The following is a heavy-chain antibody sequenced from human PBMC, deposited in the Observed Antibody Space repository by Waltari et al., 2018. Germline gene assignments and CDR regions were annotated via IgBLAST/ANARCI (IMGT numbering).Heavy chain of an antibody. V-gene: IGHV1-8*01. Sequence: QVQLVQSGAEVMKPGASVKVSCKASGYTFTSYDINWVRQATGQGLEWMGWINPNSGNTGYAQKFLGRVTITRDTSASTAYMELSSLRSEDTAVYYCAREAWLSNDYWGQGTLVTVSS. CDR3: AREAWLSNDY. D-gene: IGHD6-19*01. J-gene: IGHJ4*02. CDR1: GYTFTSYD. CDR2: INPNSGNT.